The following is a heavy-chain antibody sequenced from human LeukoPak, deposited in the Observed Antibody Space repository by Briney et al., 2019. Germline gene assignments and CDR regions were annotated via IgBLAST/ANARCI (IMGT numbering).Heavy chain of an antibody. J-gene: IGHJ4*02. V-gene: IGHV4-59*01. D-gene: IGHD6-19*01. CDR2: IYYSGST. CDR3: ARSIAVDTLYYFDY. Sequence: SETLSLTCTVSGGSISSYYWSWIRQPPGKGLEWIGYIYYSGSTNYNPSLKSRVTISVDTSKNQFSLKLSSVTAADTAVYYCARSIAVDTLYYFDYWGQGTLVTVSS. CDR1: GGSISSYY.